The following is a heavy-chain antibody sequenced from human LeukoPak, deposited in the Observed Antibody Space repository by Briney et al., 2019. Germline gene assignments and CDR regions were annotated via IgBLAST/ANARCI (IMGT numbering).Heavy chain of an antibody. D-gene: IGHD5-18*01. CDR2: ISGSGGST. Sequence: PGGPLRLSCAASGFTFSSYGMSWVRQAPGKGLEWVSAISGSGGSTYYADSVKGRFTISRDNSKNTLYLQMNSLRAEDTAVYYCARDPSPVLYGYHAFDIWGQGTMVTVSS. V-gene: IGHV3-23*01. J-gene: IGHJ3*02. CDR1: GFTFSSYG. CDR3: ARDPSPVLYGYHAFDI.